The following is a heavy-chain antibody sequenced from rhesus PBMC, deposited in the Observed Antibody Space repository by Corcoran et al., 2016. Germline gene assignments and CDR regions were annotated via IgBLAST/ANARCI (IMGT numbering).Heavy chain of an antibody. CDR1: GGSISDDYY. V-gene: IGHV4-106*01. CDR3: AREYCTGSGCYAYYGLDS. CDR2: IYGSGGDT. J-gene: IGHJ6*01. Sequence: QVQLQQWGEGLVKPSETLSLTCAVSGGSISDDYYWSWIRQPPGKGLVWICYIYGSGGDTNYNPSLSNRGNISIATSKNQFSRKLGSVTAADTAVYYCAREYCTGSGCYAYYGLDSWGQGVVVTVSS. D-gene: IGHD2-21*01.